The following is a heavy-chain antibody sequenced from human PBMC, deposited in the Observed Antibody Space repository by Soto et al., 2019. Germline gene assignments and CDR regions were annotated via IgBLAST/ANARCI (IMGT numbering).Heavy chain of an antibody. D-gene: IGHD3-10*01. CDR1: GFTFSSYN. Sequence: EVQLVESGGGLVKPGGSLRLSCAASGFTFSSYNMNWVRQAPGKGLEWVSSISSSSSYMYYADSLKGRFTISRGNAKNSLYLHMNSLRAEDSAVYYCARTMAGRSAAFDIWGQGKMVTVSS. CDR3: ARTMAGRSAAFDI. J-gene: IGHJ3*02. V-gene: IGHV3-21*01. CDR2: ISSSSSYM.